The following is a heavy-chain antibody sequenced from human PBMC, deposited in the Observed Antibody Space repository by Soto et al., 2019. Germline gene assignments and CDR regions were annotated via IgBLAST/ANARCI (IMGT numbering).Heavy chain of an antibody. CDR3: AGGIAARPLGY. Sequence: SETLSLTCTVSGGSISSGGYYWSWIRQHPGKGLEWIGYIYYSGSTYYNPSLKSRVTISVDTSKDQFSLKLSSVTAADTAVYYCAGGIAARPLGYWGQGTLVTVSS. CDR2: IYYSGST. D-gene: IGHD6-6*01. J-gene: IGHJ4*02. CDR1: GGSISSGGYY. V-gene: IGHV4-31*03.